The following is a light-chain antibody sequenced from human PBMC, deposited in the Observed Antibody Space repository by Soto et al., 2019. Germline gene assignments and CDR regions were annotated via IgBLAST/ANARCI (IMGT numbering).Light chain of an antibody. V-gene: IGKV3-15*01. J-gene: IGKJ1*01. CDR2: AAS. CDR3: QQYENWPRT. CDR1: QSVRNN. Sequence: EIVMTQSPATLSVSPGERATLSCRASQSVRNNLAWYQQKPGLAPRLLTYAASTRATGIPARFNGNGSETEFTLTISSLQSEDFAVYYCQQYENWPRTFGQGTKVDIK.